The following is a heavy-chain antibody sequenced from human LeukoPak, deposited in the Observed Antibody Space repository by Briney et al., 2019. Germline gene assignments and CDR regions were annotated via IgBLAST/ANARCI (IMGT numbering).Heavy chain of an antibody. Sequence: PGGSLRLSCAASGFTFNSYGMHWVRQAPGKGLEWVAIISYDGSNKYYADSVKGRFTISRDNPKNTLYLQMNNLRGEDTAMYYCATTPTYVSNYWGQGTLVTVSS. J-gene: IGHJ4*02. D-gene: IGHD3-16*01. CDR3: ATTPTYVSNY. V-gene: IGHV3-30*03. CDR2: ISYDGSNK. CDR1: GFTFNSYG.